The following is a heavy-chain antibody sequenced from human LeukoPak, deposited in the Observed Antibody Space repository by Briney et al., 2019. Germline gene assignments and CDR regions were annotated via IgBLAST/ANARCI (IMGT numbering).Heavy chain of an antibody. CDR2: ISAYNGNT. V-gene: IGHV1-18*01. Sequence: ASVKVSCKASGYTFTSYGISWVRQAPGQGLEWMGWISAYNGNTNYAQKLQGRVTMTTDTSTSTAYMELRSLRSDDTAVYYCARDLLAYYYYYMDVWGKGTTVTVSS. J-gene: IGHJ6*03. CDR1: GYTFTSYG. D-gene: IGHD2-15*01. CDR3: ARDLLAYYYYYMDV.